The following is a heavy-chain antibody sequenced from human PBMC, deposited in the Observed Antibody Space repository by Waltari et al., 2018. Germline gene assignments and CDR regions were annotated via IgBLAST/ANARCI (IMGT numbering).Heavy chain of an antibody. D-gene: IGHD1-26*01. CDR2: IIPIFGTA. V-gene: IGHV1-69*08. CDR3: AVGAAHPQLDY. Sequence: QVQLVQSGAEVKKPGSSVKVSCKASGGTFRSSAIIWVRQAPGQGLEWMGRIIPIFGTANYSQKFQGRVTITADKSTSTAYMELSSLRSEDTAVYYCAVGAAHPQLDYWGQGTLVTVSS. CDR1: GGTFRSSA. J-gene: IGHJ4*02.